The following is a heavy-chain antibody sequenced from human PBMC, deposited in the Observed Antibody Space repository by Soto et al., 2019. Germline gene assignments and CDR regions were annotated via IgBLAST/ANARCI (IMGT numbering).Heavy chain of an antibody. V-gene: IGHV3-72*01. D-gene: IGHD1-26*01. CDR3: AEGGTTEYFQH. CDR2: TRNKANSYTT. J-gene: IGHJ1*01. Sequence: GGSLRLSCAASGFTFSDHYMDWVRQAPGKGLEWVGRTRNKANSYTTEYAASVKGRFTISRDDSKNSLYLQMNSLKAEDTAVYYCAEGGTTEYFQHWGQGTLVTVSS. CDR1: GFTFSDHY.